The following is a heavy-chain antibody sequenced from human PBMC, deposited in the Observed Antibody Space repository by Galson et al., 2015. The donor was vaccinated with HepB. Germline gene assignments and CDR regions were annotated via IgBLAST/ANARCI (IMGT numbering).Heavy chain of an antibody. CDR3: VKDRPPIRGDGNSRGLGAFDI. D-gene: IGHD4-23*01. J-gene: IGHJ3*02. CDR1: GFTFSSYA. Sequence: SLRLSCAASGFTFSSYAMHWVRQAPGKGLEYVSAISSNGGSTYYADSVKGRFTISRDNSKNTLYLQMSSLRAEDTAVYYCVKDRPPIRGDGNSRGLGAFDIWGQGTMVTVSS. CDR2: ISSNGGST. V-gene: IGHV3-64D*06.